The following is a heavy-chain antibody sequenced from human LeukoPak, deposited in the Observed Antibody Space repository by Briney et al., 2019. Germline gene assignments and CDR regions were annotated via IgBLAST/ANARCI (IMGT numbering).Heavy chain of an antibody. V-gene: IGHV4-39*01. CDR3: AGDRSSSSDY. CDR2: IYYSGST. CDR1: GGSISSSSYY. J-gene: IGHJ4*02. Sequence: PSETLSLTCTVSGGSISSSSYYWGWIRQPPGKGLEWIGSIYYSGSTYYNPSLKSRVTISVDTSKNQFSLKLSSVTAADMAVYYCAGDRSSSSDYWGQGTMVTVSS. D-gene: IGHD6-13*01.